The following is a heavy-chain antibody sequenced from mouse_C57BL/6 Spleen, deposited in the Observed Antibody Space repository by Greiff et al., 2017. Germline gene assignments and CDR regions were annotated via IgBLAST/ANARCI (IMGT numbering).Heavy chain of an antibody. CDR1: GFNIKDDY. CDR3: TRGLGKGYFDY. D-gene: IGHD3-1*01. J-gene: IGHJ2*01. Sequence: EVKLQQSGAELVRPGASVKLSCTASGFNIKDDYMHWVKQRPEQGLEWIGWIDPENGDTEYASKFQGKATITADTSSNTAYLQLSSLTSEDTAVYYCTRGLGKGYFDYWGQGTTLTVSS. V-gene: IGHV14-4*01. CDR2: IDPENGDT.